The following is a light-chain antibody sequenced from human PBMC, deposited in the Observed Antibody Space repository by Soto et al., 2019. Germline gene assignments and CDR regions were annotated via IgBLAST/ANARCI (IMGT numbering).Light chain of an antibody. CDR3: QQYGDLPVT. V-gene: IGKV1-33*01. Sequence: DLQMTQSPSSLSASVGDKVTITCRASHDILNFLNWYQQKPGKVPELLIFDAIHLETGVPSRFSGSGSATYFALTISSLQPEDFATYYCQQYGDLPVTFGGGTRIEI. J-gene: IGKJ4*01. CDR1: HDILNF. CDR2: DAI.